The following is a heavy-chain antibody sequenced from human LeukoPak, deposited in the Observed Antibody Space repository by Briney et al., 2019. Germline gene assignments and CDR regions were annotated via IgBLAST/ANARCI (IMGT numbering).Heavy chain of an antibody. Sequence: GGSLRLSCAASGFTFSSYAMHWVRQAPGKGLEWVAVISYDRSNKYYADSVKGRFTISRDNAKNTLYLQMNSLRAEDTAVYYCTRRVDTTRWYDPWGQGTLVTVSS. CDR3: TRRVDTTRWYDP. D-gene: IGHD2-15*01. CDR1: GFTFSSYA. CDR2: ISYDRSNK. V-gene: IGHV3-30-3*01. J-gene: IGHJ5*02.